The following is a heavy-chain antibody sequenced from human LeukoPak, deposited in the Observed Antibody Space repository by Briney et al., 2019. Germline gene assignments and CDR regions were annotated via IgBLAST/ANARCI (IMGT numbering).Heavy chain of an antibody. CDR2: ISYDGSNK. CDR3: AKERAAAGTQPLWYFDL. CDR1: GFTFSSYA. J-gene: IGHJ2*01. V-gene: IGHV3-30*04. D-gene: IGHD6-13*01. Sequence: PGGSLRLSCAASGFTFSSYALHWVRQAPGKGLEWVAVISYDGSNKYYADSVKGRFTISRDNSKNTLYLQMNSLRAEDTAVYYCAKERAAAGTQPLWYFDLWGRGTLVTVSS.